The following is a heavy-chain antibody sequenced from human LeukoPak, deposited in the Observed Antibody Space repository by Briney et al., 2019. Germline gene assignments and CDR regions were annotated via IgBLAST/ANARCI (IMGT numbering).Heavy chain of an antibody. V-gene: IGHV3-7*01. CDR2: INQDGGEK. Sequence: GGSLRLSCAVSGFTFSNYWMSWVRQAPGKGLEWVANINQDGGEKYYVGSVKGRFTISRDNAQNSLFLQVNSLRAEDTAVYYCAREGYSPRDGYNFNFDYWGQGTLVTVSS. CDR1: GFTFSNYW. D-gene: IGHD5-24*01. CDR3: AREGYSPRDGYNFNFDY. J-gene: IGHJ4*02.